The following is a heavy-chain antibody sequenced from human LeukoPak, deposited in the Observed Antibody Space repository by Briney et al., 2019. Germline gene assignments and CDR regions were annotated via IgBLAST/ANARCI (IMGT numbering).Heavy chain of an antibody. CDR3: ARALSFYGSGSYPMYYFDY. D-gene: IGHD3-10*01. V-gene: IGHV4-34*01. CDR1: AGSFSGYY. Sequence: TTSQTLSLTCAVYAGSFSGYYWSWIRHPPGKGLEWIGEINHSGSTNYNPSLKSRVTISVDTSKNQFSLKLSSVTAADTAVYYCARALSFYGSGSYPMYYFDYWGQGTLVTVSS. CDR2: INHSGST. J-gene: IGHJ4*02.